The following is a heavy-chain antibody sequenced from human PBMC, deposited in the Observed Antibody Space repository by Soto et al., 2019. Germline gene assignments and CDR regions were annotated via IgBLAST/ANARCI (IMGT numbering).Heavy chain of an antibody. Sequence: EVQLVESGGGLIQPGGSLRLSCAASGFTVSSNYMSWVRQAPGKGLEWVSRIKTDGTYATYADSVKGRFTISRDNAKNTLYLQMVSLRAEDAAVYYCAAGGSGYYANWGQGTLVTVSS. CDR1: GFTVSSNY. D-gene: IGHD3-22*01. CDR3: AAGGSGYYAN. V-gene: IGHV3-74*02. CDR2: IKTDGTYA. J-gene: IGHJ4*02.